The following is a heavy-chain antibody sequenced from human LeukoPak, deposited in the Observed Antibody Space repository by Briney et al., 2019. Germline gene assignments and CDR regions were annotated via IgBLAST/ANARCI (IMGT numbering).Heavy chain of an antibody. D-gene: IGHD1-1*01. Sequence: PGRSLRLSCAASGFTFDDYAMHWVRQAPGKGLEWVSGISWNSGSIGYADSVKGRFTISRDNAKNSLYLQMNSLRAEDTALYYCAKGYSKDYDYGGQGTLVTVSS. CDR1: GFTFDDYA. J-gene: IGHJ4*02. CDR3: AKGYSKDYDY. CDR2: ISWNSGSI. V-gene: IGHV3-9*01.